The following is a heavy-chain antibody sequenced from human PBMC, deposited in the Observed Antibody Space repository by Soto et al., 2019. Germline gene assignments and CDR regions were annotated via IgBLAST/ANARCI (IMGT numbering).Heavy chain of an antibody. CDR1: GFTFSNYA. V-gene: IGHV3-23*01. J-gene: IGHJ5*02. D-gene: IGHD3-22*01. Sequence: PGGSLRLSCAASGFTFSNYAVTWVRQAPGKGLEWVSTISGSGGSTYYADSVKGRFTISRDNSKNTLYLQMNSLRAEDTAVYYCAKDSSGYYSPLMAWGQGTLVTVSS. CDR3: AKDSSGYYSPLMA. CDR2: ISGSGGST.